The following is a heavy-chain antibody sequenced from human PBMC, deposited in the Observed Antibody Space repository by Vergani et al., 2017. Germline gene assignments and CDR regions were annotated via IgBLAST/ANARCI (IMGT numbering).Heavy chain of an antibody. Sequence: QVHLVESGGGVVQPGRSLRLSCVVSGFTSRYYCMHWVRQAPGKGLEWVAVISYDGTQKYYADSVMGRFTISRDNSKSTLYLQMNSLRTEDTAVYYCATKSCGTTGCQIGYFREWGQGTLVTVSS. J-gene: IGHJ1*01. CDR2: ISYDGTQK. CDR1: GFTSRYYC. CDR3: ATKSCGTTGCQIGYFRE. V-gene: IGHV3-30*03. D-gene: IGHD1-1*01.